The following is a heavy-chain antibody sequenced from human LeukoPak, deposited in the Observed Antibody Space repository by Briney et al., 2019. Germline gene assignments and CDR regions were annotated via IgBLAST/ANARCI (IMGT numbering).Heavy chain of an antibody. Sequence: ETLSLTCTVSGGSISSYYWSWIRQPPGKGLEWIGYFYYSGSTNYNPSLKSRVTISVDSSKNQFSLKLSSVTAADTAVYYCARVGYCSGGSCYQDFWGQGTLVTVSS. J-gene: IGHJ4*02. CDR3: ARVGYCSGGSCYQDF. CDR1: GGSISSYY. CDR2: FYYSGST. D-gene: IGHD2-15*01. V-gene: IGHV4-59*01.